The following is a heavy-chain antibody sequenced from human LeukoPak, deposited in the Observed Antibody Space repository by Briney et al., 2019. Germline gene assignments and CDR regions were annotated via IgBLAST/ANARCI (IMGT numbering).Heavy chain of an antibody. J-gene: IGHJ4*02. V-gene: IGHV1-24*01. Sequence: ASVKVSCKVSGYTLTELSIHWVRQALGKGLEWMGGFDPEDDGTIYAQKFQGRVTLTEDTSTDTAHMELSSLRSEDTAVYYCATGRSGYGYVIDSWGQGTLVTVSS. CDR1: GYTLTELS. CDR3: ATGRSGYGYVIDS. D-gene: IGHD5-18*01. CDR2: FDPEDDGT.